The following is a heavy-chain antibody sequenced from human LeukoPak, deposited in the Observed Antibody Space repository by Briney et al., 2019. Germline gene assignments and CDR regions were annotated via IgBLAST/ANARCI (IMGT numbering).Heavy chain of an antibody. CDR2: INTNTGNP. J-gene: IGHJ3*02. V-gene: IGHV7-4-1*02. D-gene: IGHD5-12*01. CDR1: GYTFTSYA. Sequence: RASVKVSCKASGYTFTSYAMNWVRQAPGQGLEWMGWINTNTGNPTYAQGFTGRFVFSLDTSVSTAYLQISSLKAEDTAVYYCAESSPIVASTGDAFDIWGQGTMVTVSS. CDR3: AESSPIVASTGDAFDI.